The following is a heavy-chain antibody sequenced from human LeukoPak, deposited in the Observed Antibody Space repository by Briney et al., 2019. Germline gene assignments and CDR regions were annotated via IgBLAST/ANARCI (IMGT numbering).Heavy chain of an antibody. Sequence: SETLSLTCNVSGDSISSYYWSWIRQPPGKGLEWIGYIYYSGSTNYNPSLKSRVTISVDTSKNQFSLKVNSVTAADTAVYYCARDSSGWSYGAFDIWGQGTMVTVSS. D-gene: IGHD6-19*01. CDR3: ARDSSGWSYGAFDI. V-gene: IGHV4-59*01. J-gene: IGHJ3*02. CDR1: GDSISSYY. CDR2: IYYSGST.